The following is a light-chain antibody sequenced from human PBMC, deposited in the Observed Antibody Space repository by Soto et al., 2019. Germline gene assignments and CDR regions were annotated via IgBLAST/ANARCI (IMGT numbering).Light chain of an antibody. J-gene: IGLJ1*01. CDR1: SSNIGAGYD. CDR3: QSYDSSLSGLYV. Sequence: QSVPTQPPSVSWAPGQRATISCTGSSSNIGAGYDVHWYQQLPGTAPKLLIYGNSNRPSGVPDRFSGSKSGTSASLAITGLQAEDEADYYCQSYDSSLSGLYVFGTGTKLTVL. CDR2: GNS. V-gene: IGLV1-40*01.